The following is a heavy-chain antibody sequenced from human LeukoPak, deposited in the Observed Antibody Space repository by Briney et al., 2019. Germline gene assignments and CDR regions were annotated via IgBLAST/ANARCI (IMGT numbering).Heavy chain of an antibody. CDR2: IYYSGST. D-gene: IGHD6-19*01. CDR1: GGSIRNYY. CDR3: ARDLGSGWYYVFGI. J-gene: IGHJ3*02. V-gene: IGHV4-59*12. Sequence: SETLSLTCTVSGGSIRNYYWSWIRQPPGKELEWIGYIYYSGSTKYNPSLQSRVTISIDTSKNQFSLKLDSVTAADTAIYYCARDLGSGWYYVFGIWGQGTLVTVSS.